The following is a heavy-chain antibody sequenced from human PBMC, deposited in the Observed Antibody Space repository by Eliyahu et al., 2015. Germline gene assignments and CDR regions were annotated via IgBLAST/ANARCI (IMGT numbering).Heavy chain of an antibody. V-gene: IGHV1-45*02. J-gene: IGHJ4*02. CDR3: ARSSLYGDPYFFDS. Sequence: QMQLVQSGAQIKKPGSSVKISCTASEYTFTYRYLHWVRQAPGQALEWMGWITIYNGNLDYAQKFRGRVTITRETSLSTVHMELGGLRPDDTATYYCARSSLYGDPYFFDSWGQGTRVTVSS. CDR1: EYTFTYRY. D-gene: IGHD3-3*01. CDR2: ITIYNGNL.